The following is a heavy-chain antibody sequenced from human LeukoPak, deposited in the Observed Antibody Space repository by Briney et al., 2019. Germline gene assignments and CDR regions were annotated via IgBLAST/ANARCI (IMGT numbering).Heavy chain of an antibody. Sequence: PGGSLRLSCAASGFTFSSYAMHWVRQAPGKGLEWVAVISYDGSNKYYADSVKGRFTISRDNSKNTLYLQMNSLRAEDTAVYYCATPPIAAPSDYWGQGTLVTVSS. J-gene: IGHJ4*02. V-gene: IGHV3-30-3*01. CDR3: ATPPIAAPSDY. CDR1: GFTFSSYA. CDR2: ISYDGSNK. D-gene: IGHD6-13*01.